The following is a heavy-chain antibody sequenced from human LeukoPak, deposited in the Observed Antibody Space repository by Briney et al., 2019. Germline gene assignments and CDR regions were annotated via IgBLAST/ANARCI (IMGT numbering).Heavy chain of an antibody. D-gene: IGHD6-19*01. CDR1: GYSISSGYF. V-gene: IGHV4-38-2*02. J-gene: IGHJ4*02. Sequence: SETLSLTCTVSGYSISSGYFWGWIRQPPGKGLEWIGSIYHSGSTYYNPSLKSRVTISVDTSKNQFSLKLSSVTAADTAVYYCARDALLRQSPFDYWGQGTLVTVSS. CDR3: ARDALLRQSPFDY. CDR2: IYHSGST.